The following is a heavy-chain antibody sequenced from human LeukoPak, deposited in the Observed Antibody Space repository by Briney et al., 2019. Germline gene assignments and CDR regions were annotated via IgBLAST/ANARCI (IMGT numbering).Heavy chain of an antibody. CDR2: TYYSGST. V-gene: IGHV4-39*01. J-gene: IGHJ6*03. CDR3: ARRGTMVRGVTFFDYYYYMDV. Sequence: PSETLSLTCSVSGDSISSRNYYWGWLRQPPGKGLEWIGSTYYSGSTYYNPSLKSRVIISVDTSKNQFSLKLSSVTAADTAVYYCARRGTMVRGVTFFDYYYYMDVWGKGTTVTISS. D-gene: IGHD3-10*01. CDR1: GDSISSRNYY.